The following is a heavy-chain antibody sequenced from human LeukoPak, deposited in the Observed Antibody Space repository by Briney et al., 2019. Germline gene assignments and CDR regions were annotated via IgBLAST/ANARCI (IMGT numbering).Heavy chain of an antibody. D-gene: IGHD3-10*01. J-gene: IGHJ4*02. V-gene: IGHV3-48*04. CDR2: ISSSGSTI. CDR3: TGNYYGSGSYADFDY. Sequence: GGSLRLSCAASGFTFSSYAMSWVRQAPGKGLEWVSYISSSGSTIYYADSVKGRFTISRDNAKNSLYLQMNSLKTEDTAVYYCTGNYYGSGSYADFDYWGQGTLVTVSS. CDR1: GFTFSSYA.